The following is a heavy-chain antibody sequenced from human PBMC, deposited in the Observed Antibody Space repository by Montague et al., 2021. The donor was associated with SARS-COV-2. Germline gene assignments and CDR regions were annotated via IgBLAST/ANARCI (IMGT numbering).Heavy chain of an antibody. CDR1: GFTVSSTY. J-gene: IGHJ5*02. CDR3: ASGMFDT. V-gene: IGHV3-66*01. Sequence: SLRLSCAAPGFTVSSTYMSWVRQAPGKGLEWISVIYSSGDTYHADSMKGRFTISRDNSKNTVYLQMHILRAEDTAVYYCASGMFDTWGQGTLVTVSS. CDR2: IYSSGDT.